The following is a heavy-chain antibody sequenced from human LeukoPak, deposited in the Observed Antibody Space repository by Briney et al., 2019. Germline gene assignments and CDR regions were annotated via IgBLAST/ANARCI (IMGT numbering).Heavy chain of an antibody. D-gene: IGHD2-2*01. V-gene: IGHV3-9*01. Sequence: GRSLRLSCAASGFTFEDHVMHWVRQAPGKGLEWVSSISWSGDRMGYADAVKGRFTISRDNAKNSLFLQMNSLRVEDTALYYCARDLGGSATTVWGQGTLVTVSS. CDR3: ARDLGGSATTV. CDR2: ISWSGDRM. CDR1: GFTFEDHV. J-gene: IGHJ4*02.